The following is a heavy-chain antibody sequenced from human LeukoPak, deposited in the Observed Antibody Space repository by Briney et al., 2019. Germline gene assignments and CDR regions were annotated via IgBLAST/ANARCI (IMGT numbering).Heavy chain of an antibody. D-gene: IGHD4-23*01. V-gene: IGHV4-34*01. CDR1: GGSFSGYY. CDR2: NNHSGST. Sequence: KPSETLSLTCAVYGGSFSGYYWSWIRQPPGKGLEWIGENNHSGSTNYNPSLKSRVTISVDTSKNQFSLKRSSVTAADTAVYYCARGGYGGFLDPWGQGTLVTVSS. J-gene: IGHJ5*02. CDR3: ARGGYGGFLDP.